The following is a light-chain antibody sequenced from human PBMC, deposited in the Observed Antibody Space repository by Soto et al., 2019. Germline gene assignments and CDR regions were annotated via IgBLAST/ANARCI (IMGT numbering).Light chain of an antibody. CDR3: QQYGSSGT. V-gene: IGKV3-20*01. CDR2: GAS. J-gene: IGKJ1*01. CDR1: QSVSNNY. Sequence: EIVLTQSPCTLSLSPGERATLSCRASQSVSNNYLAWYQQKPGQAPRLRIYGASNRATGIPDRLSGSGSGTDFTLTISRMEPEDSAVYYCQQYGSSGTFGQGTKVDIK.